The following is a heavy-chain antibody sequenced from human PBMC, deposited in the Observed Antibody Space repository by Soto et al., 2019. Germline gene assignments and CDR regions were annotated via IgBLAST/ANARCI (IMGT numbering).Heavy chain of an antibody. CDR3: ARRGSGSYYDY. J-gene: IGHJ4*02. V-gene: IGHV3-23*01. CDR2: ISGSGGST. D-gene: IGHD1-26*01. Sequence: EVQLLESGGGLVQPGGSLRLSCAASGFTFSSYAMRWVRQAPGKGLEWVSAISGSGGSTYYADSVKGRFTISRDNSKNTLYLQMNSRSAEDTAVYYWARRGSGSYYDYWGQGTLVTVSS. CDR1: GFTFSSYA.